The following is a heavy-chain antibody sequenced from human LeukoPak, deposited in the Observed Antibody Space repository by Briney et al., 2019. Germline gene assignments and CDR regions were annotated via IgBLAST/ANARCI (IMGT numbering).Heavy chain of an antibody. V-gene: IGHV1-24*01. J-gene: IGHJ3*02. Sequence: RASVKVSCKVSGYTLTELSMHWVRQAPGKGLEGMGGFDPEDGETIYAQKFQGRVTMTEDTSTDTAYMELSSLRSEDTAVYYCATDRWFGDAAFDIWGQGTMVTVSS. CDR3: ATDRWFGDAAFDI. CDR1: GYTLTELS. D-gene: IGHD3-10*01. CDR2: FDPEDGET.